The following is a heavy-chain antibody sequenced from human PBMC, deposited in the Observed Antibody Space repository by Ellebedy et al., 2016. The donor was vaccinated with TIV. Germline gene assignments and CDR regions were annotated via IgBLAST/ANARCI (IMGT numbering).Heavy chain of an antibody. CDR2: ISSSWNT. D-gene: IGHD6-13*01. Sequence: MPSETLSLTCTVSGDSISSRDLYWGWLRQAPGKRLQWIGSISSSWNTYYNPSLESRVTMSIDTSKNQFSLKLTSVTAADTAVYYCAADRSIRWYFYWGQGTLFTVSS. V-gene: IGHV4-39*07. CDR1: GDSISSRDLY. J-gene: IGHJ4*02. CDR3: AADRSIRWYFY.